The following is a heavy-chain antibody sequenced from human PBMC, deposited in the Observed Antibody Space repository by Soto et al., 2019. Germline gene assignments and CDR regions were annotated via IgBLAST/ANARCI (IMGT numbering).Heavy chain of an antibody. CDR2: ISSSSSTI. CDR1: GFTFSSYS. Sequence: PXESLLLSCAASGFTFSSYSMNWVRQAPGKGLEWVSYISSSSSTIYYADSVKGRFTISRDNAKNSLYLQMNSLRDEDTAVYYCARDLEYYYGSGSYYSRYYYYGMDVWGQGTTVTVSS. J-gene: IGHJ6*02. D-gene: IGHD3-10*01. CDR3: ARDLEYYYGSGSYYSRYYYYGMDV. V-gene: IGHV3-48*02.